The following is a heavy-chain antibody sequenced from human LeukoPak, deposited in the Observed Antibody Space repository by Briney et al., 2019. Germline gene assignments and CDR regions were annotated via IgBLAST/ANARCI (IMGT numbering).Heavy chain of an antibody. CDR2: IKQDEGER. D-gene: IGHD5-12*01. CDR3: ARNSGYDYYFDF. J-gene: IGHJ4*02. CDR1: GFTFSNYW. Sequence: GGSLRLSCAASGFTFSNYWMSWVRQAPGKGLEGVASIKQDEGERYYVDSVKGRFTISRDNAKNSLYLQMNSLRAEDTAVYYCARNSGYDYYFDFWGQGTLVTVSS. V-gene: IGHV3-7*01.